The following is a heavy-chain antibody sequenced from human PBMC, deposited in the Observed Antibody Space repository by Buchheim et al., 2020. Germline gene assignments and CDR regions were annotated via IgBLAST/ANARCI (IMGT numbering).Heavy chain of an antibody. Sequence: QVQLVESGGGVVQPGGSLGLSCAASGFTFSNYDMHWVRQAPGKGLEWVAIMSYDGSNENYAGSVKGRFTISRDNSKNTLYLQMNSLRGEDTAVYYCAKRGKAGRSSYGMDVWGQGTT. D-gene: IGHD6-6*01. V-gene: IGHV3-30*18. CDR1: GFTFSNYD. CDR3: AKRGKAGRSSYGMDV. J-gene: IGHJ6*02. CDR2: MSYDGSNE.